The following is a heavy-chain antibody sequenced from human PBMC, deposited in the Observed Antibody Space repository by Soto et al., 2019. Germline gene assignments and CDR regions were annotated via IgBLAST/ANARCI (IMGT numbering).Heavy chain of an antibody. CDR2: ISYDGSNK. Sequence: GGSLRLSCAASGLTFSSCGMGWCGKAPGKGREGVAVISYDGSNKYYADSVKGRFTISRDNSKNTLYLQMNSLRAEDTAVYYCAKDFLRFLEWRTYYYYGMDVWGQGTTVTVSS. D-gene: IGHD3-3*01. CDR1: GLTFSSCG. CDR3: AKDFLRFLEWRTYYYYGMDV. J-gene: IGHJ6*02. V-gene: IGHV3-30*18.